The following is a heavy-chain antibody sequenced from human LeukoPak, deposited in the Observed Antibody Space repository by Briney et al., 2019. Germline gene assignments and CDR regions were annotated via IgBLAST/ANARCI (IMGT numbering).Heavy chain of an antibody. CDR1: GFTFSSYA. CDR2: ISGSGGST. Sequence: GGSLRLSCAASGFTFSSYAMSWVRQAPGKELEWVSAISGSGGSTYYADSVKGRFTISRDNSKNTLYLQMNSLRAEDTAVYYCAKGQMATINGYFDYWGQGTLVTVSS. D-gene: IGHD5-24*01. CDR3: AKGQMATINGYFDY. V-gene: IGHV3-23*01. J-gene: IGHJ4*02.